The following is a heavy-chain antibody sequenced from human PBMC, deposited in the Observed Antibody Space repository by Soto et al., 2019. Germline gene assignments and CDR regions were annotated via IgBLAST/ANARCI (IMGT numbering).Heavy chain of an antibody. CDR3: ARVGHITNYGMAV. CDR2: IIPFFGTS. V-gene: IGHV1-69*01. D-gene: IGHD1-26*01. CDR1: GGTFSSYP. J-gene: IGHJ6*02. Sequence: QVQLVQSGAEVKKPGSSVKVSCEASGGTFSSYPINWVRQAPGQGLEWMGGIIPFFGTSNYTHKFQGRGTITADDSTSTAYMELRSLRSEDSAVYYCARVGHITNYGMAVWGQGPTVTVSS.